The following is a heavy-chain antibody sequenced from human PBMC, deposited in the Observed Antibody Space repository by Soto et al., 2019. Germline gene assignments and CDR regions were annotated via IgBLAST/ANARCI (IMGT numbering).Heavy chain of an antibody. Sequence: GGSLRLSCAVSGFYFNNYGINWVRQPPGKGLEWVSSVSKSDYTYYSDSVRGRFTISRDNAKNSVSLQMNSLRAEDTAVYYCAREDSIIIPAVSDFWGQGTLVTVSS. CDR2: VSKSDYT. CDR3: AREDSIIIPAVSDF. D-gene: IGHD2-2*01. CDR1: GFYFNNYG. V-gene: IGHV3-21*01. J-gene: IGHJ4*02.